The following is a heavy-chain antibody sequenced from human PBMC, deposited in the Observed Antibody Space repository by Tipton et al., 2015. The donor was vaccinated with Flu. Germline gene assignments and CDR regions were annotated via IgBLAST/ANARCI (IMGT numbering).Heavy chain of an antibody. CDR1: GASVSSYY. D-gene: IGHD2-15*01. V-gene: IGHV4-59*02. J-gene: IGHJ3*02. Sequence: TLSLTCTVSGASVSSYYWSWIRQPPGKGLEWIGYIYYSGNTDFNPSLKSRVTVSVDMSKNQFSLKLSSVTAADTAVYYCARQRGVVVVGGGPLSSFDIWGQGTMVTVSS. CDR2: IYYSGNT. CDR3: ARQRGVVVVGGGPLSSFDI.